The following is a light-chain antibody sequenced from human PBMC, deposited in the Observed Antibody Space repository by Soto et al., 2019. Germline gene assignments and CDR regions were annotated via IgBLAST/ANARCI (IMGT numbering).Light chain of an antibody. CDR1: QDISNY. CDR2: DAF. CDR3: QQYENLPYT. Sequence: DIQMTQSPSFLSASVGDRVTITCHASQDISNYLNWYQQKPGKAPELLNYDAFNLETGVPSKFSGSESGTDFTSTISSLQPEDIATYYCQQYENLPYTFGQGTKLEIK. V-gene: IGKV1-33*01. J-gene: IGKJ2*01.